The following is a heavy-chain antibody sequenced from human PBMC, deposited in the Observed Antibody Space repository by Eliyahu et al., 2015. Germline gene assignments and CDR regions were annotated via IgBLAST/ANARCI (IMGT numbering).Heavy chain of an antibody. J-gene: IGHJ4*02. CDR1: GFPFXSYA. CDR2: VTSNGGST. Sequence: EVQLVESGGDLVQPGGSLRLSCAASGFPFXSYAMHWVRQAPGKGLEYVSGVTSNGGSTHYADSVKGRFTISRDNSKNTMYLQMGSLRAEDMAVYYCARVRVEYSYGRGVFDYWGQGTLVTVSS. CDR3: ARVRVEYSYGRGVFDY. D-gene: IGHD5-18*01. V-gene: IGHV3-64*07.